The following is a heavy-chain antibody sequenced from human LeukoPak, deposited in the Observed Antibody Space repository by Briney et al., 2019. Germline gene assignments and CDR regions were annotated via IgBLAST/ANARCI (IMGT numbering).Heavy chain of an antibody. CDR1: GYTFTSYY. J-gene: IGHJ4*02. Sequence: ASVKVSCKASGYTFTSYYMHWVRQAPGQGLEWMGIINPSGGSTSYAQKFQGRVTMTRDTSTSTVYMELSSLRAEDTAVYYCAKDPEWFGELLAYYFDYWGQGTLVTVSS. CDR3: AKDPEWFGELLAYYFDY. V-gene: IGHV1-46*01. D-gene: IGHD3-10*01. CDR2: INPSGGST.